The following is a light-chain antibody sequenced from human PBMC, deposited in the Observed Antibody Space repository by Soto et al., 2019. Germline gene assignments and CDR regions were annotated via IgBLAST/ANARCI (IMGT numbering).Light chain of an antibody. CDR2: GTS. V-gene: IGKV3-20*01. CDR3: QQYVTSKII. J-gene: IGKJ5*01. Sequence: IVLTQSPGTLSLSPGERATLSCRTSQSVSNNYVAWYQQKPGQAPRLLIYGTSSRVTGIPDRVSGSGSGTDFTLTISRRELEDFASVFCQQYVTSKIIFGQGTRLE. CDR1: QSVSNNY.